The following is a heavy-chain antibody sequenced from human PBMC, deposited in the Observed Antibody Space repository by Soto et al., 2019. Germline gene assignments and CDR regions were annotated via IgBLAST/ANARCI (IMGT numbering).Heavy chain of an antibody. CDR2: INQDGSGT. D-gene: IGHD6-19*01. Sequence: EVQLVESGGNLVQPGGSLRLSCAASGFTLSNYWMTWVRQAPGKGLEWVANINQDGSGTYYVDSVKGRFTISRDNAENSRSLRMNGLRAEDTAVYYCARNRGWYRRDCWGQGTLVTVSS. CDR1: GFTLSNYW. CDR3: ARNRGWYRRDC. J-gene: IGHJ4*02. V-gene: IGHV3-7*04.